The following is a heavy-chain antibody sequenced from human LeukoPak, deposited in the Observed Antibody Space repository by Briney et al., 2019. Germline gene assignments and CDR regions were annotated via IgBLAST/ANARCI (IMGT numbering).Heavy chain of an antibody. Sequence: GRSLRLSCAASGFTFSSYGIHWVRQAPGKGLDWVAAISYDSNKKYYADSVKDRFTISRDGSTNTLYLQMNSLRIEDTAVYYCAKDGVWWELEGWGQGTLVTVSS. J-gene: IGHJ4*02. D-gene: IGHD2-21*01. CDR2: ISYDSNKK. CDR3: AKDGVWWELEG. CDR1: GFTFSSYG. V-gene: IGHV3-30*18.